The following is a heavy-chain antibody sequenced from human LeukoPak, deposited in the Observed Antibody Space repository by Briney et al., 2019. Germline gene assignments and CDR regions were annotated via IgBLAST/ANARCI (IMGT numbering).Heavy chain of an antibody. V-gene: IGHV1-69*13. J-gene: IGHJ4*02. Sequence: SVKVSCKASGGIFRSYAFSWVRQAPGQGLEWMGRIIPVFGTTIYAQKFQGRVTITADEYTRIAYMELTSLRSDDTAVYYCARGTGTGGDLADWGQGTPVTVSS. CDR3: ARGTGTGGDLAD. CDR1: GGIFRSYA. CDR2: IIPVFGTT. D-gene: IGHD3/OR15-3a*01.